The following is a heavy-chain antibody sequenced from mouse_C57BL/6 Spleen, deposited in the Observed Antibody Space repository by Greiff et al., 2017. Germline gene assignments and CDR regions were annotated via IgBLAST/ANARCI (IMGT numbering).Heavy chain of an antibody. CDR3: ARREELRLLAY. V-gene: IGHV1-85*01. Sequence: VQLQQSGPELVKPGASVKLSCKASGYTFTSYDINWVKQRPGQGLEWIGWIYPRAGSTKYNEKFKGKATLTVDTSSSTAYMELHSLTSEDSAVYFCARREELRLLAYWGQGTLVTVSA. CDR1: GYTFTSYD. J-gene: IGHJ3*01. CDR2: IYPRAGST. D-gene: IGHD3-2*02.